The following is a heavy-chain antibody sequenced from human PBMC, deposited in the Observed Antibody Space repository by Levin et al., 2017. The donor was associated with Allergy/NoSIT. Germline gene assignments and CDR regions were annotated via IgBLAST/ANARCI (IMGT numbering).Heavy chain of an antibody. CDR2: ISYDGSNK. J-gene: IGHJ6*02. CDR1: GFTFSSYA. V-gene: IGHV3-30*04. D-gene: IGHD6-13*01. Sequence: SGGSLRLSCAASGFTFSSYAMHWVRQAPGKGLEWVAVISYDGSNKYYADSVKGRFTISRDNSKNTLYLQMNSLRAEDTAVYYCARVWTGPIAAAERYYYYGMDVWGQGTTVTVSS. CDR3: ARVWTGPIAAAERYYYYGMDV.